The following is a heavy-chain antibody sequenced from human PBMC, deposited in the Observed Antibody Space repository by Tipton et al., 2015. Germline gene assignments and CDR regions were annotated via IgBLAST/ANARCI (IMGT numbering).Heavy chain of an antibody. CDR1: GGSISGTSYY. CDR3: ARDRGGDYFDSSGYAFDI. CDR2: IYESGST. J-gene: IGHJ3*02. V-gene: IGHV4-39*07. D-gene: IGHD3-22*01. Sequence: TLSLTCTVSGGSISGTSYYWGWIRQPPGKGLEWIGSIYESGSTYYNPSLKSRITISVDTSKNQFSLKLSSVTAADTAVYYCARDRGGDYFDSSGYAFDIWGQGTMVTVSS.